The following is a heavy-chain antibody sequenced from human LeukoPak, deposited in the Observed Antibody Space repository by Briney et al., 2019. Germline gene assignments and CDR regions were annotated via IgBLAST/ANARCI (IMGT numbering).Heavy chain of an antibody. CDR3: ARDGEMATAYGGYFDY. CDR2: ISSSSSYI. CDR1: GFTFSTYS. V-gene: IGHV3-21*01. J-gene: IGHJ4*02. D-gene: IGHD5-24*01. Sequence: GGSLRLSCVASGFTFSTYSMNWVRRAPGKGLQWVSCISSSSSYICDADSLKGRFTISRDNAKNSLYLQMNSLRAEDTAVYYCARDGEMATAYGGYFDYWGQGILVTVSS.